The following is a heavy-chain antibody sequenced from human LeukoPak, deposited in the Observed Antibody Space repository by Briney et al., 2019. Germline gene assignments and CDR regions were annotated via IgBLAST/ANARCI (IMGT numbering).Heavy chain of an antibody. CDR1: GYTFTSYA. CDR2: INAGNGNT. D-gene: IGHD6-13*01. V-gene: IGHV1-3*01. Sequence: ASVKVSCKASGYTFTSYAMHWVRQAPGQRLEWMGWINAGNGNTKYSQKFQGRVTITRDTSASTAYMELSSLRSEDTAVYYCAIYSSSWSDHNYYYYGMDVWGQGTTVTVSS. J-gene: IGHJ6*02. CDR3: AIYSSSWSDHNYYYYGMDV.